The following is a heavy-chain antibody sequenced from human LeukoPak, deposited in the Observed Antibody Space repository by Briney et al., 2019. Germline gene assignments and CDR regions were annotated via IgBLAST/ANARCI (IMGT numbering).Heavy chain of an antibody. V-gene: IGHV3-33*01. CDR1: GFIFRSYD. CDR2: IWYDGSNK. D-gene: IGHD5-12*01. CDR3: ARDLVRTDSGYDSGPVRY. Sequence: GGSLRLSWAASGFIFRSYDMHWVRQAQDKGLEWVAVIWYDGSNKYYAESVKGRFTISRDNSKNTLYLQMNSLRGEDTALYYCARDLVRTDSGYDSGPVRYWGQGTLVTVSS. J-gene: IGHJ4*02.